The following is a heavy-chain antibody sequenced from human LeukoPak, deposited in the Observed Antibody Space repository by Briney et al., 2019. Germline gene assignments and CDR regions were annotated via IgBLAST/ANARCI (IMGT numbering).Heavy chain of an antibody. V-gene: IGHV4-39*07. CDR3: ARTRDSSGYFFDI. D-gene: IGHD3-22*01. CDR1: GGSISSSSYY. CDR2: IYYSGSS. J-gene: IGHJ3*02. Sequence: SETLSLTCTVSGGSISSSSYYWGWIRQPPGKGLEWIGSIYYSGSSYYNPSLKSRVTISVDTSKNQFSLKLSSVTAVDTAVYYCARTRDSSGYFFDIWGQGTMVTVSS.